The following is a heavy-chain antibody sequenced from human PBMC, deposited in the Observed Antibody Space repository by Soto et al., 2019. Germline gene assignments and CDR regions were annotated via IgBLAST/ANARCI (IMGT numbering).Heavy chain of an antibody. V-gene: IGHV3-30-3*01. J-gene: IGHJ6*02. CDR2: ISYDGSNK. CDR3: ARDRRYYDSRDLVANYYYGMDV. D-gene: IGHD3-22*01. Sequence: GGSLRLSCAASGFTFSSYAMHWVRQAPGKGLEWVAVISYDGSNKYYADSVKGRFTISRDNSKNTLYLQMNSLRAEDTAVYYCARDRRYYDSRDLVANYYYGMDVWGQGTTVTVSS. CDR1: GFTFSSYA.